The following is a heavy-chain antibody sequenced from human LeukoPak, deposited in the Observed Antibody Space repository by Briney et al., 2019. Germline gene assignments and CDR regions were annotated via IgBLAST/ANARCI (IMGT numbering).Heavy chain of an antibody. J-gene: IGHJ2*01. CDR3: ARRNWNYWYFDL. D-gene: IGHD1-1*01. V-gene: IGHV4-4*09. Sequence: KPSETLSLTCTVSGGSISSHYWSWVRQPAGKGLEWIGHIYTSGSTNYNPSLNSRVTISVDTSKNQFSLKLSSVTAADTAVYYRARRNWNYWYFDLWGRGTLVTVSS. CDR2: IYTSGST. CDR1: GGSISSHY.